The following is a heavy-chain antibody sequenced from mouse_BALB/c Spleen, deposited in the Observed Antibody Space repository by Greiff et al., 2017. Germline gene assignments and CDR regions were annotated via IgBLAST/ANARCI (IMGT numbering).Heavy chain of an antibody. CDR2: INPSTGYT. CDR3: ARRDGWYFDV. Sequence: QVQLQQSGAELAKPGASVKMSCKASGYTFTSYCMHWVKQRPGQGLEWIGYINPSTGYTEYNQKFKDKATWTADKSSSTAYMQLSSLTSEDSAVYYCARRDGWYFDVWGAGTTVTVSS. V-gene: IGHV1-7*01. J-gene: IGHJ1*01. CDR1: GYTFTSYC. D-gene: IGHD3-3*01.